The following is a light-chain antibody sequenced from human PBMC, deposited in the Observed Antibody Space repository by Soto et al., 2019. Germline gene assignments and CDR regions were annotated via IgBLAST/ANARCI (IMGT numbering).Light chain of an antibody. CDR2: DVS. CDR3: CSYAGSYTFAVV. CDR1: SSDVGGYNY. J-gene: IGLJ2*01. Sequence: QSALTQPRSVSGSPGQSVTISCTETSSDVGGYNYVSWYQQHPGKAPKLMIYDVSKRPSGVPDRFSGSKSGNTASLTISGLQAEDEADYYCCSYAGSYTFAVVFGGGTKVTVL. V-gene: IGLV2-11*01.